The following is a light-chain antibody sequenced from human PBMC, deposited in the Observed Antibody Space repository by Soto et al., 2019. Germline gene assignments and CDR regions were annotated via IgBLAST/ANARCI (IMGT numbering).Light chain of an antibody. CDR2: YAS. Sequence: EVVLTQSPATLSVSPGERATLSCRASQSVHSNLAWYQQKPGQAPSLLISYASTRAAGIRARFSGSGSGTAFTLTISSLQSEDFGVYYCQHYSNWPPTFGPGTIVEIK. CDR3: QHYSNWPPT. J-gene: IGKJ3*01. V-gene: IGKV3-15*01. CDR1: QSVHSN.